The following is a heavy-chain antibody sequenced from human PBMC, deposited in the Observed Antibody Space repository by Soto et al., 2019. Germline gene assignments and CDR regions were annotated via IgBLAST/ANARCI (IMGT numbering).Heavy chain of an antibody. CDR3: AREDDYGYRYINYGLDV. V-gene: IGHV3-30-3*01. D-gene: IGHD4-17*01. Sequence: GGSLGLSCAASGFTFNIYALHWVRQAPGKGLEWVAVISFDGTKKYYSDSVKGRFTISRDNLKNTLYLQMNNLRVEDAALYFCAREDDYGYRYINYGLDVWGQGTTVTVSS. J-gene: IGHJ6*02. CDR2: ISFDGTKK. CDR1: GFTFNIYA.